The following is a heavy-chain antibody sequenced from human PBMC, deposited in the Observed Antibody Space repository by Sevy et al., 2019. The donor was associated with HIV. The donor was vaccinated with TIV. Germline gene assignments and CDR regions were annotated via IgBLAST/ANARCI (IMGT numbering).Heavy chain of an antibody. D-gene: IGHD3-16*02. CDR3: ARGGLGELSEFEL. Sequence: GGSLRLSCAASGFTFSDHYMDWVRQAPGKGLEWVGRTRNKANSYTTEYAASVKGRFTISRDDSKNSLYLQMNSLKTEVTAVYYCARGGLGELSEFELWGRGTLVTVSS. V-gene: IGHV3-72*01. CDR2: TRNKANSYTT. J-gene: IGHJ2*01. CDR1: GFTFSDHY.